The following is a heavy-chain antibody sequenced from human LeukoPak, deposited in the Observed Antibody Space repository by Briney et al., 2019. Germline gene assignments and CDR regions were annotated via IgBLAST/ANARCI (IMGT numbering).Heavy chain of an antibody. CDR2: ISSSSSYI. V-gene: IGHV3-21*01. D-gene: IGHD6-13*01. Sequence: PGGSLRLSCAPSGFTFSSYSMNWARQAPGKGLEWVSSISSSSSYIYYADSVKGRFTISRDNAKNSLYLQMNSLRAEDTAVYYCARSSSWSEGAFDIWGQGTMVTVSS. J-gene: IGHJ3*02. CDR1: GFTFSSYS. CDR3: ARSSSWSEGAFDI.